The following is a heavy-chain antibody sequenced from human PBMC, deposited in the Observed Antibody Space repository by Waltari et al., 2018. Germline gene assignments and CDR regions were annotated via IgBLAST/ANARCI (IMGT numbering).Heavy chain of an antibody. CDR3: AKDRVLRGSYYGMDV. D-gene: IGHD4-17*01. V-gene: IGHV3-23*01. CDR2: ISGSGGST. Sequence: EVQLLESGGGLVQPGGSLRLSCAASGFTFSSYAMSWFRQAPGKGLEWVSAISGSGGSTYYADSVKGRFTISRDNSKNTLYLQMNSLRAEDTAVYYCAKDRVLRGSYYGMDVWGQGTTVTVSS. J-gene: IGHJ6*02. CDR1: GFTFSSYA.